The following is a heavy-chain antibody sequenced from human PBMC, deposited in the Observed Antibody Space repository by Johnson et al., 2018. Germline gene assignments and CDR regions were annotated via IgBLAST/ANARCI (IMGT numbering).Heavy chain of an antibody. D-gene: IGHD3-22*01. V-gene: IGHV3-21*01. CDR3: ARDKANIVVGYRTYAFDI. CDR1: GFTFSSYS. J-gene: IGHJ3*02. Sequence: EVQLVESGGGLVKPGGSLRLSCAASGFTFSSYSMNWVRQAPGKGLEWVSSISSSSSYIYYADSVKGRFTISRDNAKNSLYLQMNSLRAGDTAVYYCARDKANIVVGYRTYAFDIWCQGTMVTVSS. CDR2: ISSSSSYI.